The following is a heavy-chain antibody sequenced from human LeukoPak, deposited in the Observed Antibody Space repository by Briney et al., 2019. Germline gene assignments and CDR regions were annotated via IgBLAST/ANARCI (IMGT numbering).Heavy chain of an antibody. Sequence: PGGSPRLSCAASGFTFSSYWMSWVRQAPGKGLEWVANIKQDGSEKYYVDSVKGRFTISRDNAKNSLYLQMNSLRAEDTAVYYCAREFRRITIFGVAYDAFDIWGQGTMVTVSS. CDR2: IKQDGSEK. J-gene: IGHJ3*02. V-gene: IGHV3-7*01. D-gene: IGHD3-3*01. CDR3: AREFRRITIFGVAYDAFDI. CDR1: GFTFSSYW.